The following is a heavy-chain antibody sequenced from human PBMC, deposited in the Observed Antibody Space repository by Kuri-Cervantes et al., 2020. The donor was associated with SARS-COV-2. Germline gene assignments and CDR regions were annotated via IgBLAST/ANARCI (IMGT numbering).Heavy chain of an antibody. J-gene: IGHJ4*02. D-gene: IGHD5-24*01. CDR2: IYSGGST. CDR3: ARFGSQEDGYNSGNY. CDR1: GFTVSSNY. Sequence: GESLKISCAASGFTVSSNYMSWVRQAPGKGLEWVSVIYSGGSTYYADSVKGRFTISRDNSKNTLYLQMNSLRAEDTAVYYCARFGSQEDGYNSGNYWGQGTLVTVSS. V-gene: IGHV3-53*01.